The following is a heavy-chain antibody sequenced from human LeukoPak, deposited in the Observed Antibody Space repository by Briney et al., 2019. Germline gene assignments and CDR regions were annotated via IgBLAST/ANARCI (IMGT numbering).Heavy chain of an antibody. Sequence: ASVKVSCKASGGTFSSYAISWVRQAPGQGLEWMGGIIPIFGTANYAQKFQGRVTITTDESTSTAYVELSSLRSEDTAVYYCAVSQDIVVVPAATPNDYWGQGTLVTVSS. V-gene: IGHV1-69*05. CDR2: IIPIFGTA. J-gene: IGHJ4*02. CDR1: GGTFSSYA. CDR3: AVSQDIVVVPAATPNDY. D-gene: IGHD2-2*01.